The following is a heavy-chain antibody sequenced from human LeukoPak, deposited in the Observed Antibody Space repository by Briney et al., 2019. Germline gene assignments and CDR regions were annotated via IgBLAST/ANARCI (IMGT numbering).Heavy chain of an antibody. Sequence: ASVKVSCKASGYTFTSYGISGVRQAPGQGLEWMGWSSAYKGNTNYAQKLQGRVTMTTDTSTSTGYMELRKLRSDDTAVYYCASGRGIGARAYYFAYSGQGTLVTVSS. CDR2: SSAYKGNT. J-gene: IGHJ4*02. CDR1: GYTFTSYG. V-gene: IGHV1-18*01. D-gene: IGHD6-6*01. CDR3: ASGRGIGARAYYFAY.